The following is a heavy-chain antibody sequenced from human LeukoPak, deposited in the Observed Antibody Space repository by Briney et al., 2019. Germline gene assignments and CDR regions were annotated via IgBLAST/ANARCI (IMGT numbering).Heavy chain of an antibody. D-gene: IGHD6-19*01. CDR1: GFTFSSYA. J-gene: IGHJ4*02. V-gene: IGHV3-23*01. CDR3: AKGRTEGGTLALDY. CDR2: ISGSGGNT. Sequence: QTGGSLRLSCAASGFTFSSYAMTWVRQAPGKGLEWVSGISGSGGNTYYTDSVRGRLFISRDNSKNTLYLQVNSLRAEDTAVYYCAKGRTEGGTLALDYWGQGTLVTVSS.